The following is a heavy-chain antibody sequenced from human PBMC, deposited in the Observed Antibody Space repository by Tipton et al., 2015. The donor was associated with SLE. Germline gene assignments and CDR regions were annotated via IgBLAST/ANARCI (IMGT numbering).Heavy chain of an antibody. Sequence: TLSLTCTVSGGSISSSSYYWGWIRQPPGKGLEWIGSIYYSGSTYYNPSLKSRVTISVDTSKNQFSLKLSSVTAADTAVYYCARTGIAAAGTRIRAFDIWGQGTMVTVSS. J-gene: IGHJ3*02. CDR1: GGSISSSSYY. CDR3: ARTGIAAAGTRIRAFDI. D-gene: IGHD6-13*01. V-gene: IGHV4-39*07. CDR2: IYYSGST.